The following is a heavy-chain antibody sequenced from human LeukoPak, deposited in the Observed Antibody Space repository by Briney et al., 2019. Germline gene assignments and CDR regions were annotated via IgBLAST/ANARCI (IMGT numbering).Heavy chain of an antibody. D-gene: IGHD2-2*01. Sequence: SETLSLTCTVSGGCISSYYWSWIRQPPGKGLEWIGYIYYSGSTNYNPSLKSRVTISVDTSKNQFSLKLSSVTAADTAMYYCARHVSSSRVAFDVWGQGTMVTVSS. V-gene: IGHV4-59*01. CDR3: ARHVSSSRVAFDV. CDR1: GGCISSYY. J-gene: IGHJ3*01. CDR2: IYYSGST.